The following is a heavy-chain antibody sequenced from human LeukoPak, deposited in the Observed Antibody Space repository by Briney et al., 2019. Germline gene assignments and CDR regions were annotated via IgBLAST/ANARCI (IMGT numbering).Heavy chain of an antibody. CDR1: GGSISSSSYY. J-gene: IGHJ4*02. CDR3: ARRSGITIFGVVTHYFDY. Sequence: SETLSLTRTVSGGSISSSSYYWGWIRQPPGKGLEWIGSIYYSGSTYYNPSLKSRVTISVDTSKNQFSLKLSSVTAADTAVYYCARRSGITIFGVVTHYFDYWGQGTLVTVSS. V-gene: IGHV4-39*01. D-gene: IGHD3-3*01. CDR2: IYYSGST.